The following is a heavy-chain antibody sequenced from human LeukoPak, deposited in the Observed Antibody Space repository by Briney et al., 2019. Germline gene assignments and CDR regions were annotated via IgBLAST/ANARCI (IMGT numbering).Heavy chain of an antibody. J-gene: IGHJ6*03. V-gene: IGHV4-4*07. D-gene: IGHD4-11*01. CDR1: GGSISSYY. CDR3: AREVTTLTYYYYMDV. CDR2: IYTSGST. Sequence: SETLSLTCTVSGGSISSYYWSWIRQPAGKGLEWIGRIYTSGSTNYNPSLKSRVTMSVDTSKNQFSLKLSSVTAADTAVYYCAREVTTLTYYYYMDVWGKGTTVTVSS.